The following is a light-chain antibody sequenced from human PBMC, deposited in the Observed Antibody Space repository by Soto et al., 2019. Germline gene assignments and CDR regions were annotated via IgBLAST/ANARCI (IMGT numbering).Light chain of an antibody. Sequence: DVVMTQSPLSLPVTLGQPASISCRSSQSLVYSDGNTYLNWFQQRPGQSPRRLIYKVSNRDSGVIDTXSRSRSGTDFTLRISRVETANVEVYYCMQATHWPRTFGQGTKVEIK. CDR3: MQATHWPRT. V-gene: IGKV2-30*01. CDR1: QSLVYSDGNTY. CDR2: KVS. J-gene: IGKJ1*01.